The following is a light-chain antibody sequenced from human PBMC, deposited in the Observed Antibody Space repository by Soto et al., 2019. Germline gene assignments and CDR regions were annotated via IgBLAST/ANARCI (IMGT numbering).Light chain of an antibody. Sequence: SVLTQPPSVSGAPGQRVTISCTGSSSNIGAGYDVHWYQQLPGTAPKLLIYGNSNRPSGVPDRFSGSKSGTSASLAITGLQAEDEADYYCQSYDSSLSGSVFGGWTKVTVL. J-gene: IGLJ2*01. CDR3: QSYDSSLSGSV. CDR2: GNS. CDR1: SSNIGAGYD. V-gene: IGLV1-40*01.